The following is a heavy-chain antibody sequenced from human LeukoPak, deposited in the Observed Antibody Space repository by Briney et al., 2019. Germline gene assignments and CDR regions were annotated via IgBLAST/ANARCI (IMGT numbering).Heavy chain of an antibody. V-gene: IGHV3-11*04. CDR2: IGLNGYPL. CDR1: GFSFNIYY. D-gene: IGHD3-22*01. Sequence: PGGSLRLSCAVSGFSFNIYYMGWIRQAPGKGLEWISYIGLNGYPLDYADSVKGRFTISRDNAKNSLYLDMNSLRDEDTAVYYCARKDFSSGSFNYWGQGTLVTVSS. J-gene: IGHJ4*02. CDR3: ARKDFSSGSFNY.